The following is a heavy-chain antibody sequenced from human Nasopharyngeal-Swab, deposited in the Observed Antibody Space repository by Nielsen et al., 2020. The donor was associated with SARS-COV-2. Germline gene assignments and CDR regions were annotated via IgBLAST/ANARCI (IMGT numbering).Heavy chain of an antibody. D-gene: IGHD3-22*01. CDR1: GFTFSSYS. Sequence: GRSLRLSCAASGFTFSSYSMNWVRQAPGKGLEWVSSISSSSSYIYYADSVKGRFTISRDNAKNSLYLQMNSLRAEDTAVYYCATAFGVTMISPCNYWGQGTLVTVSS. J-gene: IGHJ4*02. CDR2: ISSSSSYI. CDR3: ATAFGVTMISPCNY. V-gene: IGHV3-21*01.